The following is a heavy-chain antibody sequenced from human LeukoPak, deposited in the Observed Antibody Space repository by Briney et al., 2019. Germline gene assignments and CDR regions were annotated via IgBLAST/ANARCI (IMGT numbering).Heavy chain of an antibody. CDR3: ASGATVTTVFDY. CDR2: IIPIFGTA. V-gene: IGHV1-69*13. CDR1: GGTFSSYA. Sequence: GASVKVSCKASGGTFSSYAISWVRQAPGQGLEWMGGIIPIFGTANYAQKFQGRVAITADESTSTAYMELSSLRSEDTAVYYCASGATVTTVFDYWGQGTLVTVSS. J-gene: IGHJ4*02. D-gene: IGHD4-17*01.